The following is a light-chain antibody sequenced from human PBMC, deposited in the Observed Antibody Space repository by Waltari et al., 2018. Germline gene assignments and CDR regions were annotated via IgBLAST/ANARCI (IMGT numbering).Light chain of an antibody. CDR3: SSYGGRNNLI. V-gene: IGLV2-8*01. CDR1: SSDIGAYNF. Sequence: QSALTQPPSASGSPGQSATISCTRTSSDIGAYNFVSWYQQHPGNAPKLMIYEVSKRPSGVPDRFSGSKSGYTASLTVSGLQAEDEAEYYCSSYGGRNNLIFGGGTKLTVL. CDR2: EVS. J-gene: IGLJ2*01.